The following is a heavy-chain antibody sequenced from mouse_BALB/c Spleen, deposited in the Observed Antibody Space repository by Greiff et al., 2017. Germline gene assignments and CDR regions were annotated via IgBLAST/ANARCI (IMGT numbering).Heavy chain of an antibody. CDR2: ISYDGSN. Sequence: ESGPGLVKPSQSLSLTCSVTGYSITSGYYWNWIRQFPGNKLEWMGYISYDGSNNYNPSLKNRISITRDTSKNQFFLKLNSVTTEDTATYYCATVVAYYAMDYWGQGTSVTVSS. J-gene: IGHJ4*01. V-gene: IGHV3-6*02. CDR3: ATVVAYYAMDY. CDR1: GYSITSGYY. D-gene: IGHD1-1*01.